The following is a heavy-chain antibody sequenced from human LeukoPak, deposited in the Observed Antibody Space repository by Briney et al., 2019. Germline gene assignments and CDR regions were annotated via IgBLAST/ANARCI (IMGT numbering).Heavy chain of an antibody. CDR1: GGSISSGGYS. D-gene: IGHD1-26*01. J-gene: IGHJ4*02. V-gene: IGHV4-30-2*01. Sequence: PSETLSLTCAVSGGSISSGGYSWSWIRQPPGKGLEWIGYIYHSGSTYYNPSLKSRVTISVDTSKNQFSLKLSSVTAADTAVYYCARERRWWELNPYYFDYWGQGTLVTVSS. CDR3: ARERRWWELNPYYFDY. CDR2: IYHSGST.